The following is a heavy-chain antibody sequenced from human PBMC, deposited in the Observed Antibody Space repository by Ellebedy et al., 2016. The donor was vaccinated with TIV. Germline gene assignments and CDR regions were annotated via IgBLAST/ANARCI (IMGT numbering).Heavy chain of an antibody. V-gene: IGHV1-18*04. Sequence: AASVKVSCKASGYAFRNYGISWVRQAPGQGLEWMGWISAYNVNKNYAQKFQGRVTMTTDTTTSTTYMELRSLRSDDTGVYYCARERYYGSGSQIDYWGQGTLVTVSS. CDR1: GYAFRNYG. J-gene: IGHJ4*02. CDR3: ARERYYGSGSQIDY. D-gene: IGHD3-10*01. CDR2: ISAYNVNK.